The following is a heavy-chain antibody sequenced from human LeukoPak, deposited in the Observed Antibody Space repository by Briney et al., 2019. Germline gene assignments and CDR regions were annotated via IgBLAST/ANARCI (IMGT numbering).Heavy chain of an antibody. J-gene: IGHJ3*02. D-gene: IGHD1-1*01. Sequence: GGSLRLSCAASGFTFDDYGMSWVRQAPGKGLEWVSSISGSGGSTYYADSVKGRFTISRDNSKNTLYLQMNSLRAEDTAVYYCAKGERLGVPGASDIWGQGTMVTVSS. CDR2: ISGSGGST. V-gene: IGHV3-23*01. CDR3: AKGERLGVPGASDI. CDR1: GFTFDDYG.